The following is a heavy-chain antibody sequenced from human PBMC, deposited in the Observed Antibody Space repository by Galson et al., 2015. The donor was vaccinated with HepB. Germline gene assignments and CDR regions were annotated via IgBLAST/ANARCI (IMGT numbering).Heavy chain of an antibody. J-gene: IGHJ3*02. CDR3: ARVGITMIVGGAFDI. D-gene: IGHD3-22*01. V-gene: IGHV1-18*01. CDR2: ISAYNGNT. CDR1: GYTFTSYG. Sequence: SVKVSCKASGYTFTSYGISWVRQAPGQGLEWMGWISAYNGNTNYAQKLQGRVTMTTDTSTSTAYMELRSLRSDDTAVYYCARVGITMIVGGAFDIWGQGTMVTVSS.